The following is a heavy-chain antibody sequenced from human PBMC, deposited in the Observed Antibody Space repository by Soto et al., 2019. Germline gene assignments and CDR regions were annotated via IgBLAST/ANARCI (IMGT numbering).Heavy chain of an antibody. J-gene: IGHJ4*02. D-gene: IGHD3-22*01. CDR3: VSDSSGPH. Sequence: EVHLVESGGGLVKPGGSLRITCAASGFTFSHYTMNWVRQPPGKGLEWVSAISGNSNYIYYKDSVKGRFTISRDNAKDSLYLQMDSLTDEDTAVYYCVSDSSGPHWGQGTLVNVSS. V-gene: IGHV3-21*01. CDR1: GFTFSHYT. CDR2: ISGNSNYI.